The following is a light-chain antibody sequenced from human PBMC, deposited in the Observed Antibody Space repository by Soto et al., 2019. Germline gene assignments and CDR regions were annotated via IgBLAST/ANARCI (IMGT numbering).Light chain of an antibody. CDR2: EAS. CDR3: QQYGSSPVT. Sequence: EIVLTQSPATLSLSPGERATLSCRASQSVSSYLAWYQQKPGQAPRLLMYEASTRATGIPARFSGSGSGTDFTLTISRLEPEDFAVYYCQQYGSSPVTFGQGTRLEIK. V-gene: IGKV3-20*01. CDR1: QSVSSY. J-gene: IGKJ5*01.